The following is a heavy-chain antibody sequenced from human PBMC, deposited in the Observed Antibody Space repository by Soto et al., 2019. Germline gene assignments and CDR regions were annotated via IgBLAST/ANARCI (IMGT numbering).Heavy chain of an antibody. CDR2: ISAYNGKT. J-gene: IGHJ3*02. D-gene: IGHD2-2*01. CDR1: GYTFTSYG. V-gene: IGHV1-18*01. Sequence: ASVKVSCKASGYTFTSYGISWVRQAPGQGLEWMGWISAYNGKTNYAQKLQGRVNMTTDTSTSTAYMEMRSLRSEDTAVYYCSRPSLGYCSSTSCPGAFDIWGQGTMVTVSS. CDR3: SRPSLGYCSSTSCPGAFDI.